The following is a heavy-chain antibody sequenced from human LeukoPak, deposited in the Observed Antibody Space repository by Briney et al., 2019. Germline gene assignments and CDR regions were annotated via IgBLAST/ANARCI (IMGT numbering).Heavy chain of an antibody. V-gene: IGHV1-18*01. CDR2: ISAYNGNT. CDR3: ARGGPRYYDSSGYYYRSDAFDI. Sequence: GASVKVSCKASGYTFTSYGISWVRQAPGQGLEWMGWISAYNGNTKYAQKLQGRVTMTTDTSTSTAYMELRSLGSDDTAVYYCARGGPRYYDSSGYYYRSDAFDIWGQGTMVTVSS. J-gene: IGHJ3*02. CDR1: GYTFTSYG. D-gene: IGHD3-22*01.